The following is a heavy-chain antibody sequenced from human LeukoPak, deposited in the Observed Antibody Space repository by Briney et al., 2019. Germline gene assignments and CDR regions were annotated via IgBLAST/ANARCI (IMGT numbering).Heavy chain of an antibody. CDR2: INPNSGGT. CDR3: ASGFMGYDRSGYYDDAFDI. J-gene: IGHJ3*02. D-gene: IGHD3-22*01. Sequence: ASVKVSCKASGYTFTDYYMHWVRQAPGQGLEWMGWINPNSGGTNYAQKFQGRVAMTRDTSISTAYMELSRLRSDDMAVYYCASGFMGYDRSGYYDDAFDIWGQGTMVTVSS. CDR1: GYTFTDYY. V-gene: IGHV1-2*02.